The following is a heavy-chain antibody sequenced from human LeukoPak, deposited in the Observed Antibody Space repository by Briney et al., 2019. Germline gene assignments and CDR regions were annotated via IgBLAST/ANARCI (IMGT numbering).Heavy chain of an antibody. D-gene: IGHD3-9*01. J-gene: IGHJ4*02. CDR3: ARDQNIFDGLLFPLDY. Sequence: GGSLRLSCAASGFTFSSYAMHWVRQAPGKGLEWVAVISYDGSNKYYADSVKGRFTISRDNSKNTLYLQMNSLRAEDTAVYYCARDQNIFDGLLFPLDYWGQGTLVTVPS. CDR1: GFTFSSYA. CDR2: ISYDGSNK. V-gene: IGHV3-30*04.